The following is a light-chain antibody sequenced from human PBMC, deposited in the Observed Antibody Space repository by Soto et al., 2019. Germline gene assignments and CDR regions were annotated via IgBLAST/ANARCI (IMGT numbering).Light chain of an antibody. CDR3: KQYSRSPWT. CDR2: GAS. V-gene: IGKV3-20*01. CDR1: QSVRSSS. J-gene: IGKJ1*01. Sequence: EIVLTQSPGPLSLSPGERATLSCMASQSVRSSSLVWYQQKSCTAPRLLIYGASAMATGIPDRFSGSGSGTEFTLTMSRLEPEDLAVYYCKQYSRSPWTFAQGPKVEMK.